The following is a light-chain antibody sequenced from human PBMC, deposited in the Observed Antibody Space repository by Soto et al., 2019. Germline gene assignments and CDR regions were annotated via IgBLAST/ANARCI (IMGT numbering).Light chain of an antibody. V-gene: IGKV2-28*01. J-gene: IGKJ1*01. Sequence: DSVMTQFSLSLSVTPGEPASISCRSSQSLLHSDGYNYLDWYVQKPGQSPQLLIYLGSNRASGVPDRFSGSGSGTDFTLKISRVEAEDVGVYYCMQALQIRVEFGQGTKVEIK. CDR2: LGS. CDR3: MQALQIRVE. CDR1: QSLLHSDGYNY.